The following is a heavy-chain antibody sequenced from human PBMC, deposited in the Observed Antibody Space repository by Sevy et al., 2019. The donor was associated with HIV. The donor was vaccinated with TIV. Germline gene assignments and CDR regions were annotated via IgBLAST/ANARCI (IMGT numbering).Heavy chain of an antibody. V-gene: IGHV4-39*01. CDR1: GGPISTCTNF. J-gene: IGHJ4*02. Sequence: SETLSLTCIVSGGPISTCTNFWGWIRQPPGKGLEWIGSIYCGGSTYYNPSLKSRVAISVDTSKNQFSLKVNSVSAAYTAVYYCARGRITFFDDWGQGALVTVSS. CDR2: IYCGGST. CDR3: ARGRITFFDD. D-gene: IGHD3-16*01.